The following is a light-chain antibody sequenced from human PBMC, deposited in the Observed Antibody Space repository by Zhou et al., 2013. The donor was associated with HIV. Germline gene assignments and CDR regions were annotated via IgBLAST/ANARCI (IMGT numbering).Light chain of an antibody. Sequence: DIQVTQSPSSVSASVGDRVTITCRASHDISSWLAWYQQKPGKAPNLLIYAAVTLQSGVPSRFSGSGSGTDFALTISSLQPEDFATYYCQQAHTFPLSFGGGTKVEIK. J-gene: IGKJ4*01. V-gene: IGKV1D-12*01. CDR1: HDISSW. CDR3: QQAHTFPLS. CDR2: AAV.